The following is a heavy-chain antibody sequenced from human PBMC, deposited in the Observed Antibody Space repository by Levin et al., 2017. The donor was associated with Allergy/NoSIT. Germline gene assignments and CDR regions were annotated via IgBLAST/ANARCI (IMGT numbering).Heavy chain of an antibody. CDR3: ARGKQQLVYSGDY. D-gene: IGHD6-13*01. V-gene: IGHV3-48*02. CDR2: ISSSSSTI. CDR1: GFTFSSYS. Sequence: ASVKVSCAASGFTFSSYSMNWVRQAPGKGLEWVSYISSSSSTIYYADSVKGRFTISRDNAKNSLYLQMNSLRDEDTAVYYCARGKQQLVYSGDYWGQGTLVTVSS. J-gene: IGHJ4*02.